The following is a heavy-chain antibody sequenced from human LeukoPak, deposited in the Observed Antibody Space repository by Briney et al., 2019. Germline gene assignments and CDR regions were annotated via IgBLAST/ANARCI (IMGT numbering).Heavy chain of an antibody. CDR1: GGSISSSSYY. D-gene: IGHD3-10*01. CDR2: IYYSGST. Sequence: SETLSLTCTVSGGSISSSSYYWGWIRQPPGKGLEWIGSIYYSGSTYYNPSLKSRVTISVDTSKNQFSLKLSSVTAADTAVYYCARGALPLIWFGESPHRWFDPWGQGTLVTVSS. J-gene: IGHJ5*02. CDR3: ARGALPLIWFGESPHRWFDP. V-gene: IGHV4-39*07.